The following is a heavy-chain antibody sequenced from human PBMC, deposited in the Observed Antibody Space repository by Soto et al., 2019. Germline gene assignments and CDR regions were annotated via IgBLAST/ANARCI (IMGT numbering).Heavy chain of an antibody. V-gene: IGHV1-69*01. CDR3: ARDVVRSTAGDS. CDR1: GGTXXXSS. Sequence: QLQLVQSGTEVKEPGSSVKVSCKASGGTXXXSSFVWVRQGPGQGLEWMGGIIPIFTRTNFAQKFQGRVTFSADESTRTTYMELRSLTSEDTAIYYCARDVVRSTAGDSWGQGTLVTVSS. CDR2: IIPIFTRT. J-gene: IGHJ4*02. D-gene: IGHD2-15*01.